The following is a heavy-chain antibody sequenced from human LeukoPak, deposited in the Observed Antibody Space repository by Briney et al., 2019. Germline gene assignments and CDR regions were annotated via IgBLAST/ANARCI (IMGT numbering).Heavy chain of an antibody. D-gene: IGHD3-10*01. J-gene: IGHJ4*02. Sequence: GGSLRLSCAASGFSFSGYAMNWVRQAPGKGLEWVSIIFGNGDTTYYADSVKGRFTVSRDNSKDTLYLQMNDLRPDDTAIYYCAKRNTMVRGGPCFDYWGQGLLVTVSS. CDR2: IFGNGDTT. CDR1: GFSFSGYA. V-gene: IGHV3-23*01. CDR3: AKRNTMVRGGPCFDY.